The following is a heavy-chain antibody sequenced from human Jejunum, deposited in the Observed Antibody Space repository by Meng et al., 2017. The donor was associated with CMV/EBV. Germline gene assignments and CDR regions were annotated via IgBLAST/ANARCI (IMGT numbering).Heavy chain of an antibody. CDR1: AGSITSDNYH. CDR3: ARLMVGATGYFDY. CDR2: IYYSGTT. V-gene: IGHV4-30-4*08. Sequence: AGSITSDNYHWSWIRQSPGKGLEWIGYIYYSGTTYYNPSLKSRLSISVDTSRTQFFLRLSSVTAADTAVYYCARLMVGATGYFDYWGQGTQVTVSS. J-gene: IGHJ4*02. D-gene: IGHD1-26*01.